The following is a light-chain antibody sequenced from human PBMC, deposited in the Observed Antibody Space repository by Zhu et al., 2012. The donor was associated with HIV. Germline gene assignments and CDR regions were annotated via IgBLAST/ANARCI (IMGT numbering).Light chain of an antibody. CDR1: QTVSTNY. Sequence: EIVLTQSPDTLSLSPGERAILSCRASQTVSTNYLAWYQHKAGQAPRLVIYGASNRAADIPDRFSAGGSGTDFFLIINKVXPEDFAVYSCQQFGSSPPTFGQGTKVE. CDR2: GAS. V-gene: IGKV3-20*01. CDR3: QQFGSSPPT. J-gene: IGKJ1*01.